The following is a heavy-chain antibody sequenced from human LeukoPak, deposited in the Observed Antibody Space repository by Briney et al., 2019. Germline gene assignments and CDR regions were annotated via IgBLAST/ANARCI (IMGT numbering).Heavy chain of an antibody. Sequence: GGSLRLSCAASGFTFSSYEMNWVRQAPGKGLEWVSYISSSGSTIYYADSVKGRFTISRDNAKNSLNLQVNSLRAEDTAVYYCARGSRVSSSWLPYYYYGMDVWGKGTTVTVSS. J-gene: IGHJ6*04. V-gene: IGHV3-48*03. D-gene: IGHD6-13*01. CDR3: ARGSRVSSSWLPYYYYGMDV. CDR2: ISSSGSTI. CDR1: GFTFSSYE.